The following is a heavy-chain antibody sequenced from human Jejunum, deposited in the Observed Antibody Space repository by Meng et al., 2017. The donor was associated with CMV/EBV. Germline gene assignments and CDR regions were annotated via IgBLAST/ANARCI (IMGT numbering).Heavy chain of an antibody. D-gene: IGHD1-26*01. CDR3: AKDGGSYLDYYFDY. CDR1: GYTFTNFG. V-gene: IGHV1-2*02. CDR2: INPNTGGT. Sequence: SGYTFTNFGVAWVRQAPGQGLEWMGWINPNTGGTNYAQKFQGRVTMTRDTSTNTAYMELTRLRSDDTALYYCAKDGGSYLDYYFDYWGQGTLVTVSS. J-gene: IGHJ4*02.